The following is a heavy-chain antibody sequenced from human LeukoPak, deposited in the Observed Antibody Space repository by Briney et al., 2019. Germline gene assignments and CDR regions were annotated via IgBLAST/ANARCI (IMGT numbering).Heavy chain of an antibody. CDR3: ARDREDIVVVPAAMSNYYYYYYMDV. V-gene: IGHV3-66*01. D-gene: IGHD2-2*01. CDR1: GFTFDDYG. J-gene: IGHJ6*03. CDR2: IYSGGST. Sequence: PGGSLRLSCAASGFTFDDYGMSWVRQAPGKGLEWVSVIYSGGSTYYADSVKGRFTTSRDNSKNTLYLQMNSLRAEDTAVYYCARDREDIVVVPAAMSNYYYYYYMDVWGKGTTVTISS.